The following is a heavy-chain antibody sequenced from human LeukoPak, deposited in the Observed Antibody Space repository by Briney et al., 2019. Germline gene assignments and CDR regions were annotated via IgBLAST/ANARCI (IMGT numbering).Heavy chain of an antibody. Sequence: SETLSLTCTVSGGSISSSSYYWGWIRQPPGKGLEWIGSIYYSGSTYYNPSLKSRVTISVDTSKNQFSLKLSSVTSADTAVYYCAKGLQQWDDWGQGTLVTVSS. J-gene: IGHJ4*02. V-gene: IGHV4-39*07. CDR1: GGSISSSSYY. CDR2: IYYSGST. D-gene: IGHD6-13*01. CDR3: AKGLQQWDD.